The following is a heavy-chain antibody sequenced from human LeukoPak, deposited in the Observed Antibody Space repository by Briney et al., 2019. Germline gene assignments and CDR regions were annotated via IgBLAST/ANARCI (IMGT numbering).Heavy chain of an antibody. D-gene: IGHD1-26*01. CDR3: ARGDSGSFSQFDC. J-gene: IGHJ4*02. CDR2: VYYSGST. CDR1: GGSISSYY. Sequence: PSETLSLTCTVSGGSISSYYWSWVRQPPGKGLEWIGYVYYSGSTNYNPSLKSRVTISVDTSKNQFSLKLTSVTAADTAVYYCARGDSGSFSQFDCWGQGTLVTVSS. V-gene: IGHV4-59*01.